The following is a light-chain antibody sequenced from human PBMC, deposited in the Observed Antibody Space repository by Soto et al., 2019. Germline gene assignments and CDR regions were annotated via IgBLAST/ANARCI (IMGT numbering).Light chain of an antibody. CDR1: QSISIN. CDR2: GAS. J-gene: IGKJ1*01. Sequence: DIVMTQSPATLSVSPGERVTLSCRASQSISINLAWYQQKPGQAPRLLIYGASTRATGIPARFSGGGSGTECTLTISSLQSEDFAVYYCQQFNNWPPWTFGPGTKVVIK. V-gene: IGKV3-15*01. CDR3: QQFNNWPPWT.